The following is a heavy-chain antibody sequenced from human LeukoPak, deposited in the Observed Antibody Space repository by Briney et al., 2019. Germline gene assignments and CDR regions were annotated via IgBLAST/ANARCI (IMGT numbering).Heavy chain of an antibody. CDR3: ARRARSSGSPTSNDY. J-gene: IGHJ4*02. Sequence: SVKVSCKASGGTFSSYAISWVRQAPGQGLEWMGGIIPIFGTANYAQKFQGRVTITTDESTSTAYMELSSLRSEDTAVYYCARRARSSGSPTSNDYWGQGTLVTVSS. V-gene: IGHV1-69*05. CDR2: IIPIFGTA. D-gene: IGHD3-10*01. CDR1: GGTFSSYA.